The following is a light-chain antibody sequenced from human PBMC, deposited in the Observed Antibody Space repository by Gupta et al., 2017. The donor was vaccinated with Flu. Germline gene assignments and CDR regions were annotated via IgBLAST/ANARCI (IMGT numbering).Light chain of an antibody. J-gene: IGKJ2*01. CDR1: QSVSSSY. Sequence: TLSLSPGERATLSCRASQSVSSSYLAWYQQKPGQAPRLLIYGASSRATSIPDRFSGSGSGTDFTLTISTLEPEDFAVYYCQQYGSSPPYTFGQGTKLEIK. CDR3: QQYGSSPPYT. V-gene: IGKV3-20*01. CDR2: GAS.